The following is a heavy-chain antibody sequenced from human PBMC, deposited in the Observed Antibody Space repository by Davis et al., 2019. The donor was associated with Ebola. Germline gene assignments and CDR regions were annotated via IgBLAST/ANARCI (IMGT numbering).Heavy chain of an antibody. V-gene: IGHV4-59*01. J-gene: IGHJ4*02. CDR2: IYYSGST. CDR1: GGSISSYY. CDR3: ARAASPVASYYFDY. Sequence: MPGGSLRLSCTVSGGSISSYYWSWIRQPPGKGLEWIGYIYYSGSTNYNPSLKSRVTISVDTSKNQFSLKLSSVTAADTAVYYCARAASPVASYYFDYWGQGTLVTVSS.